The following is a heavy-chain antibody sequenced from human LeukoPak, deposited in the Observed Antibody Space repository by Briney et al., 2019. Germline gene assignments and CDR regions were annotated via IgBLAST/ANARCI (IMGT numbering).Heavy chain of an antibody. J-gene: IGHJ3*02. CDR1: GYTFTSYA. D-gene: IGHD6-19*01. CDR3: ARGDSSGWYGAFDI. CDR2: INAGNGNT. Sequence: GASVKVSCKASGYTFTSYAMHWVRQAPGQRLECMGWINAGNGNTKYSQKFQGRVTITRDTSASTAYMELSSLRSEDTAVYYCARGDSSGWYGAFDIWGQGTMVTVPS. V-gene: IGHV1-3*01.